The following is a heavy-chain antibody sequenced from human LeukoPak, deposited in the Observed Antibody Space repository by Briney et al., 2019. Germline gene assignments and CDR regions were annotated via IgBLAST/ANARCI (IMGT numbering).Heavy chain of an antibody. V-gene: IGHV1-2*04. CDR2: INPNSGGT. D-gene: IGHD3-10*01. CDR3: ARESSGSLGVVWFDP. J-gene: IGHJ5*02. Sequence: GASVKVSCKVSGYTLTELSMHWVRQAPGQGLEWMGWINPNSGGTNYAQKFQGWVTMTRDTSISTAYMELSRLRSDDTAVYYCARESSGSLGVVWFDPWGQGTLVTVSS. CDR1: GYTLTELS.